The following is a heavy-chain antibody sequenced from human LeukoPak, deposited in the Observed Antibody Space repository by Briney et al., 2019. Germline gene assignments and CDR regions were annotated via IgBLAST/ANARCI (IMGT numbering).Heavy chain of an antibody. CDR3: AREIFHSTGGIIKGFDY. D-gene: IGHD3-3*01. Sequence: SVKVSCKTSGGTSKFFAVNWVRQAPGQGLEWMGVIKPMFGTGSIPNTATAAYGQKFQGRLTITTDELTTTAYIELNSLRSGNRAVYFGAREIFHSTGGIIKGFDYWGQGTLITVSS. CDR1: GGTSKFFA. V-gene: IGHV1-69*05. CDR2: IKPMFGTG. J-gene: IGHJ4*02.